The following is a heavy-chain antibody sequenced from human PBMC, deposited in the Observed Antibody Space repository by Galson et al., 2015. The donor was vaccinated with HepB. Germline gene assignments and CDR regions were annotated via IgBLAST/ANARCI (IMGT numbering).Heavy chain of an antibody. CDR1: GFTFSSYA. CDR3: VRESLMAMVTFDL. CDR2: ISNDGSTK. V-gene: IGHV3-30*04. Sequence: SLRLSCAASGFTFSSYAMHWVRQAPGKGLEWVAVISNDGSTKYYADSVKGRFTISRDNSKNMVYLQLNSVRAEDTAVYHCVRESLMAMVTFDLWGRGALVTVSS. J-gene: IGHJ4*02. D-gene: IGHD4/OR15-4a*01.